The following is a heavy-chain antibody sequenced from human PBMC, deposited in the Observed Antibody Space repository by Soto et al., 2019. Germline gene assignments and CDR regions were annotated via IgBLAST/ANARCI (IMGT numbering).Heavy chain of an antibody. CDR3: AKDGAYCSSTSCRNIAAAGNFDY. CDR1: GFTFSSYA. D-gene: IGHD2-2*01. CDR2: ISGSGGST. V-gene: IGHV3-23*01. Sequence: EVQLLESGGGLVQPGGSLRLSCAASGFTFSSYAMSWVRQAPGKGLEWVSAISGSGGSTYYADSVKGRFTISRDNSKNTLYLKMNSLRAEDTAVYYCAKDGAYCSSTSCRNIAAAGNFDYWGQGTLVTVSS. J-gene: IGHJ4*02.